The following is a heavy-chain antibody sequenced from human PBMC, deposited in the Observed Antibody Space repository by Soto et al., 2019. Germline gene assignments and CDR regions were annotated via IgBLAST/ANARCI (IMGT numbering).Heavy chain of an antibody. CDR3: ARDGGVGAFDF. CDR2: ISAYNGDT. J-gene: IGHJ3*01. CDR1: GYTFTSYG. V-gene: IGHV1-18*04. Sequence: QVQLVQSAAEVKKPGASVKVSCKASGYTFTSYGIGWVRQAPGQGLEWMGWISAYNGDTNYAQKLQGRVTMTTDTSTSTGHMELRSLRSDDTAVYYCARDGGVGAFDFWGQGTMVTVSS. D-gene: IGHD2-8*02.